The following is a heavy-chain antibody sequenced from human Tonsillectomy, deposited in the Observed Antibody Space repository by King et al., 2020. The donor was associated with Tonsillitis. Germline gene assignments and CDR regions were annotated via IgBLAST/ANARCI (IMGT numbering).Heavy chain of an antibody. CDR3: ASWWFGELYYFDY. CDR2: ISYDGSNK. J-gene: IGHJ4*02. CDR1: GFTFSSYA. V-gene: IGHV3-30*01. D-gene: IGHD3-10*01. Sequence: QLVESGGGVVQPGRSLRLSCAASGFTFSSYAMHWVRQAPGKGLEWVAVISYDGSNKYYADSVKGRFTISRDNSKNTLYLQMNSLRAEDTAVYYCASWWFGELYYFDYWGQGTLVTVSS.